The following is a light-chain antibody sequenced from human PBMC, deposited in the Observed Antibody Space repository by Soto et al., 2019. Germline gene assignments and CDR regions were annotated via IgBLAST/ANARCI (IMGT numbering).Light chain of an antibody. CDR1: SSNIGSNI. Sequence: QSVLTQPPSASGTPGQRVTISCSGGSSNIGSNIVNWYQQLPGTAPKLLIYSNNQRPSGVPDRFSGSKSGTSASLAISGLQSEDEADYYCAAWDDSLNGWVFGGGTKPTVL. CDR3: AAWDDSLNGWV. J-gene: IGLJ3*02. V-gene: IGLV1-44*01. CDR2: SNN.